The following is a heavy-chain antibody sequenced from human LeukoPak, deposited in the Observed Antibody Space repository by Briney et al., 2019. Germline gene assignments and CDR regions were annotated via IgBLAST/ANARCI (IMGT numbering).Heavy chain of an antibody. V-gene: IGHV4-39*07. Sequence: SETLSLTCTVSGGSISSSSYYWGWIRQPPGKGLEWIGSIYYSGSTYYNPSLKSRVTISVDTSKNQFSLKLSSVTAADTAVYYCARPYLRGRYFQHWGQGTLVTVSS. D-gene: IGHD3-10*01. CDR1: GGSISSSSYY. CDR3: ARPYLRGRYFQH. CDR2: IYYSGST. J-gene: IGHJ1*01.